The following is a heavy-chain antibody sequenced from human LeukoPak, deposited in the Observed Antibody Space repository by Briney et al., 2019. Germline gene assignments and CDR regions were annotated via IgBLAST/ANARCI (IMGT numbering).Heavy chain of an antibody. Sequence: GGSLRLPCAASGFTFSSYGMHWVRQAPGEGLEWVSLISYDGSNQYYADSVKGRFTISRDNSKNTVYLQMDTLRAEDTAVYYCAKDLIRGVVIKSLDHWGQGTPVTVSS. D-gene: IGHD3-10*01. V-gene: IGHV3-30*18. CDR2: ISYDGSNQ. CDR3: AKDLIRGVVIKSLDH. CDR1: GFTFSSYG. J-gene: IGHJ4*02.